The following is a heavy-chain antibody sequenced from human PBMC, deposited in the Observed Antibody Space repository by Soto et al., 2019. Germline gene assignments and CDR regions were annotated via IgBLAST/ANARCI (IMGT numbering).Heavy chain of an antibody. CDR1: GGTFSSYA. CDR2: IIPIFGTA. V-gene: IGHV1-69*01. CDR3: ARGWLQEYYYYGMDV. Sequence: GASVKASCKASGGTFSSYAISWVRQAPGQGLEWMGGIIPIFGTANYAQKFQGRVTITADESTSTAYMELSSLRSEDTAVYYCARGWLQEYYYYGMDVWGQGTTVTVSS. D-gene: IGHD5-12*01. J-gene: IGHJ6*02.